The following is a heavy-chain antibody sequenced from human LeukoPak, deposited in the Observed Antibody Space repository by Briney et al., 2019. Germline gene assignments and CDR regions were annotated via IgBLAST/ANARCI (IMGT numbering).Heavy chain of an antibody. Sequence: GSLRLSCAASGFTLSSYSMNWVRQAPGKGLEWVSSISGTGDYIYYADSVKGRFTISRDNGKNSLFLQMNSLRVEDTAVYYCARREPTGCSGTSCFAGPVGNWGQGTLVTVSS. J-gene: IGHJ4*02. CDR1: GFTLSSYS. CDR3: ARREPTGCSGTSCFAGPVGN. CDR2: ISGTGDYI. D-gene: IGHD2-2*01. V-gene: IGHV3-21*03.